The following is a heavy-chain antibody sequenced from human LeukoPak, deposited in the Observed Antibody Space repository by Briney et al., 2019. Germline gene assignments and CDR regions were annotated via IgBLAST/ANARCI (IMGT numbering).Heavy chain of an antibody. CDR1: GYSFPNYW. J-gene: IGHJ5*02. CDR2: IYPGDSHT. CDR3: ARGPYAYTSSATLGSYNWFDP. D-gene: IGHD2-2*02. V-gene: IGHV5-51*01. Sequence: GESLKISCKGSGYSFPNYWIGWVRQMPGKGLEGMGIIYPGDSHTRYSPSFQDQVTISVDKSISTAYLQWSSLKASDTAMYYCARGPYAYTSSATLGSYNWFDPWGQGSLVTVSS.